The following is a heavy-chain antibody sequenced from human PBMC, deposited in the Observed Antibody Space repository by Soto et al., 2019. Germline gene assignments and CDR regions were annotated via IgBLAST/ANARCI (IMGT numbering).Heavy chain of an antibody. V-gene: IGHV5-51*01. CDR1: GYNFAGYW. CDR3: ARGGVLTRTFDY. D-gene: IGHD3-3*01. CDR2: IYPSDSDT. Sequence: GESLKLYCKGSGYNFAGYWIAWVREMPGTGLGLMGIIYPSDSDTRYRPSFQGQITITADKSISSSYLQCSSLRAADTAMYYCARGGVLTRTFDYWGQGTPVTVSS. J-gene: IGHJ4*02.